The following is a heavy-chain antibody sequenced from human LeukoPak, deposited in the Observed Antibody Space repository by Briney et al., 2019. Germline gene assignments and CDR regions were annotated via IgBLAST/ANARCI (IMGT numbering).Heavy chain of an antibody. Sequence: LSGRSLRLSCAASGFTFDDYAMHWVRQAPGMGLEWVSGISWNSGSIGYADSVKGRFTISRDNAKNSLYLQMNSLRAEDTALYYCAKGSHHYYDSSGPFDYWGQGTLVTVSS. J-gene: IGHJ4*02. CDR2: ISWNSGSI. D-gene: IGHD3-22*01. CDR1: GFTFDDYA. V-gene: IGHV3-9*01. CDR3: AKGSHHYYDSSGPFDY.